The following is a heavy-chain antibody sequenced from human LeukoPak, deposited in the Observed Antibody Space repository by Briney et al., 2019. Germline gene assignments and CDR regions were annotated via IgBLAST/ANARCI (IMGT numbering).Heavy chain of an antibody. CDR3: ARGSWGDVAVDKSLEF. J-gene: IGHJ4*02. V-gene: IGHV1-8*01. CDR1: EYTFDSYD. D-gene: IGHD2-15*01. CDR2: MNPNSGNA. Sequence: ASVKVSCKASEYTFDSYDINWVRQAPGQGLEWMGWMNPNSGNAGYAQKFQDRLAMTGDSSISVAYMELSSLRSEDTAVYYCARGSWGDVAVDKSLEFWGQGTLVTVSS.